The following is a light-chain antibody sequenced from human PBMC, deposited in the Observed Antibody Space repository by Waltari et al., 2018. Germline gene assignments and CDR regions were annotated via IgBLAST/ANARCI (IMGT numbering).Light chain of an antibody. J-gene: IGKJ2*02. V-gene: IGKV1-5*01. CDR2: DAS. CDR1: QSISSW. Sequence: DIQMTQSPSTLSASVGDGVTITCRASQSISSWLAWYQQKPGKAPKLLIYDASSLESGVPSRFSGSGSGTEFTLTISSLQPDDFATYYCQQYNIQGTFGQGTKLEIK. CDR3: QQYNIQGT.